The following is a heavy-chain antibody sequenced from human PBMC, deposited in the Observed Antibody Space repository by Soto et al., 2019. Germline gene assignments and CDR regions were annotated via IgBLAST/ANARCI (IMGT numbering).Heavy chain of an antibody. CDR1: GYTFTSYG. CDR2: ISAYNGNT. D-gene: IGHD3-10*01. V-gene: IGHV1-18*01. CDR3: ARDKRRGSGSYHSGYGMDV. J-gene: IGHJ6*02. Sequence: QVQLVQSGAEVKKPGASVKVSCKASGYTFTSYGISWVRQAPGQGLEWMGWISAYNGNTNYVQKLQGRVTMTTDTXXSXAXXELRSLRSDDTAVYYCARDKRRGSGSYHSGYGMDVWGQGTTVTVSS.